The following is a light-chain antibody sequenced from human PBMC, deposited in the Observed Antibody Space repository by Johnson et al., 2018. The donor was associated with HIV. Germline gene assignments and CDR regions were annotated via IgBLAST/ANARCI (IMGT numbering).Light chain of an antibody. Sequence: QPVLTQPPSVSAAPGQKVSISCSGSSSNIGNNYVSWYRQLPGTAPKVLIYENNKRPSGIPDRFSGSKSDTSATLAITGLQTGDEAEYYFGTWETGLSAYVFGTGTKVTVL. CDR2: ENN. CDR1: SSNIGNNY. CDR3: GTWETGLSAYV. J-gene: IGLJ1*01. V-gene: IGLV1-51*02.